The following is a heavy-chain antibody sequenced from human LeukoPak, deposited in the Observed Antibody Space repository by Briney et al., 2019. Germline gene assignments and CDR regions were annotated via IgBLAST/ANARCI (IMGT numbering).Heavy chain of an antibody. J-gene: IGHJ4*02. CDR3: ARGIHFRNVWHVRE. V-gene: IGHV3-53*05. Sequence: GGSLRLSCAASGFTVSRNYMSWVRQAPGKGLEWVSVIYSGGSTYYADSVKGRFTISRDNSENTLHLEMNNLRHDDTAIYYCARGIHFRNVWHVREWGQGTLLTVSS. D-gene: IGHD1-26*01. CDR2: IYSGGST. CDR1: GFTVSRNY.